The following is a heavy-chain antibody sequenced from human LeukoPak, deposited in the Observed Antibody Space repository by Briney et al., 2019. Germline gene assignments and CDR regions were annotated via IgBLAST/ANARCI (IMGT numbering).Heavy chain of an antibody. CDR1: GFTFSNYA. D-gene: IGHD4-17*01. V-gene: IGHV3-23*01. CDR2: ISGAGGST. Sequence: PGGSLRLSCAASGFTFSNYAMSWVRQAPGKGLEWVSAISGAGGSTYYALSVKGRFTISRDNSRNTLYLQMNSLGAGDTAVYYCARGQGLTVTNWFDPWGQGTLVTVSS. J-gene: IGHJ5*02. CDR3: ARGQGLTVTNWFDP.